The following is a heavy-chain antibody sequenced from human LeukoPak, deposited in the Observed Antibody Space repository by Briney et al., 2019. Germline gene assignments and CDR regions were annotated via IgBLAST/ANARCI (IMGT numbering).Heavy chain of an antibody. Sequence: SETLSLTCTVSGGSISRSSYFWGWIRQPPGKGLEWIGSFYYSGSTYYNPSLKSRVTISVDTSKNQFSLKLSSVTAVDTAVYFCARDYGDHAFDCWGQGTLVTVSS. CDR3: ARDYGDHAFDC. CDR2: FYYSGST. D-gene: IGHD4-17*01. CDR1: GGSISRSSYF. J-gene: IGHJ4*02. V-gene: IGHV4-39*02.